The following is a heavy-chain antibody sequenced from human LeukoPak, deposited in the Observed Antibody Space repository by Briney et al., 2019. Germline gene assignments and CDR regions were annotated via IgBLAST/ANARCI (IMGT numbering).Heavy chain of an antibody. Sequence: SMILSCAASGFTFVDYAMHWVRSAAGEGLEFVSGISWNSGGIGYVDSVKGRFTLSRYHANNFLYLLKNMMRAEDVVLYCCAKALSKWELLRVCAFDIWGQGTMVTVSS. J-gene: IGHJ3*02. CDR3: AKALSKWELLRVCAFDI. V-gene: IGHV3-9*03. CDR1: GFTFVDYA. CDR2: ISWNSGGI. D-gene: IGHD1-26*01.